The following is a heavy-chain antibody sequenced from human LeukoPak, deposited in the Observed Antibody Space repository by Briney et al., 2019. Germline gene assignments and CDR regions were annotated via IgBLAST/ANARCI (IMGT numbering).Heavy chain of an antibody. J-gene: IGHJ6*03. V-gene: IGHV3-33*08. CDR3: ATERAGERPRPLLNYYYMDV. CDR2: IFYDGTIQ. CDR1: GFTFTHYA. D-gene: IGHD3-16*01. Sequence: PGESLRLSCAASGFTFTHYAMHWVRQTPGKGLEWVAVIFYDGTIQYYSDSVRGRLIVSRDNSKNTLYLQMNSLRAEDTAVYYCATERAGERPRPLLNYYYMDVWGKGTTVTISS.